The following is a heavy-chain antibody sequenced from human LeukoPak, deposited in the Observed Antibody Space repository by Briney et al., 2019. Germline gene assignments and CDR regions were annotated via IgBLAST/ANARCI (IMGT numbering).Heavy chain of an antibody. Sequence: GGSLRLSCAASGFTFSSYAMSWVRQAPGKGLEWVSAISGSGGSTYYADSVKGRFTISRDYSKNTLYLQMNSLRAEDTAVYYCAKKEYYDILTGYYPYYFDYWGQGTLVTVSS. CDR2: ISGSGGST. J-gene: IGHJ4*02. D-gene: IGHD3-9*01. CDR1: GFTFSSYA. V-gene: IGHV3-23*01. CDR3: AKKEYYDILTGYYPYYFDY.